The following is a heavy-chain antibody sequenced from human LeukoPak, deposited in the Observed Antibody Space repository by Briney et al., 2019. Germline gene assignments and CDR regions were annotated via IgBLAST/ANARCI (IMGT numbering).Heavy chain of an antibody. V-gene: IGHV3-33*08. J-gene: IGHJ4*02. D-gene: IGHD5-12*01. Sequence: GGALRLSCADSGFSFTSDGMSWVRQAPGKGLEWLSVISYSGVVNFYADSVRGRFTISRDKSKNTLYLQMNNLADADTAVYYCAEDAAVLTSGIGASRHEYWGQGTLVTVSS. CDR2: ISYSGVVN. CDR1: GFSFTSDG. CDR3: AEDAAVLTSGIGASRHEY.